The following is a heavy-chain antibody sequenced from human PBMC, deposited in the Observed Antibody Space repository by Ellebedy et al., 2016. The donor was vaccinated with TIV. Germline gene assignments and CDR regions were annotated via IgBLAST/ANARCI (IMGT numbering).Heavy chain of an antibody. J-gene: IGHJ4*02. CDR3: ARDIYGDYYFDY. CDR2: IYSGGST. Sequence: GGSLRLXXAASGFIFSSYWMHWVRQAPGKGLEWVSVIYSGGSTYYADSVKGRFTISRDNSKNTLYLQMNSLRAEDTAVYYCARDIYGDYYFDYWGQGTLVTVSS. V-gene: IGHV3-53*01. CDR1: GFIFSSYW. D-gene: IGHD4-17*01.